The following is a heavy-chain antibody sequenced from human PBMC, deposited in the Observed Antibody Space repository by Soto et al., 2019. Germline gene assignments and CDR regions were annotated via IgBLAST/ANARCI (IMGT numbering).Heavy chain of an antibody. CDR1: GYTFTNYD. Sequence: QVQLVQSGAELKKPGASVKVSCKTSGYTFTNYDINWVRQATGQGLEWMGWTNPKSGYTGSAQKFQGRVTMTRDSSISTADMELHSLTSEDTAGYYCARTAGDLDYWGQGTLITVSS. CDR2: TNPKSGYT. D-gene: IGHD4-17*01. J-gene: IGHJ4*02. CDR3: ARTAGDLDY. V-gene: IGHV1-8*01.